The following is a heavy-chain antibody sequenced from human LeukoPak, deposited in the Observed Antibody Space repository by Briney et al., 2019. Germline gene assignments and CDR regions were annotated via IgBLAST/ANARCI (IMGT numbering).Heavy chain of an antibody. CDR1: GFTFSNEW. J-gene: IGHJ4*02. CDR2: TKLTSDGGPS. CDR3: TTDPPGPY. V-gene: IGHV3-15*01. Sequence: GGSLRLSCAASGFTFSNEWMGWVRQAPGKGLEWVGRTKLTSDGGPSDYAAPVKGRFIVSRDDSQNTLYLQMNSLKTEDTGFYYCTTDPPGPYWGQGTLVTVSS.